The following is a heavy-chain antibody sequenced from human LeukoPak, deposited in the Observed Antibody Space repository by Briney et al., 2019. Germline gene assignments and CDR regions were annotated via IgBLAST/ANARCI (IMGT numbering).Heavy chain of an antibody. Sequence: GASVKVSCKASGYTFTSYGISWVRQAPGQGLEWMGWISAYNGNTNYAQKLQGRVTMTTDTSTSTAYMELRSLRSDDTAVYYCARDLGGPPTYYYYYGMDVWGQGTTVTVSS. CDR3: ARDLGGPPTYYYYYGMDV. CDR2: ISAYNGNT. V-gene: IGHV1-18*01. J-gene: IGHJ6*02. D-gene: IGHD2-15*01. CDR1: GYTFTSYG.